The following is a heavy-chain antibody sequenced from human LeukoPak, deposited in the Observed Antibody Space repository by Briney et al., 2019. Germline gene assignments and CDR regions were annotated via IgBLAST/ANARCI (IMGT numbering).Heavy chain of an antibody. CDR3: ARGDYGSGTYRGVYYYYPMDV. D-gene: IGHD3-10*01. CDR2: INDSGST. Sequence: SEPLSLTCAVFGGSFSGYYWTWIRQPPGKGLEWVGEINDSGSTSYNPSLKSRVTISLDMSKNQFSLKLSSVTAADTAVYYCARGDYGSGTYRGVYYYYPMDVWGQGTTVTVSS. CDR1: GGSFSGYY. V-gene: IGHV4-34*01. J-gene: IGHJ6*02.